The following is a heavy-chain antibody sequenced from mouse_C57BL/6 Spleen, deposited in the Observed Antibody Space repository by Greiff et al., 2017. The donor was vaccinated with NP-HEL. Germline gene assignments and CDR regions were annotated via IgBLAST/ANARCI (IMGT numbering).Heavy chain of an antibody. CDR2: IHPNSGST. CDR1: GYTFTSYW. J-gene: IGHJ3*01. D-gene: IGHD2-4*01. V-gene: IGHV1-64*01. CDR3: ATMIKESSFAY. Sequence: QVQLQQPGAELVKPGASVKLSCKASGYTFTSYWMPWVKQRPGQGLEWIGMIHPNSGSTNYNEKLKSKATLTVDKSSSTAYMQLSSLTSEDSAVYYCATMIKESSFAYWGQGTLVTVSA.